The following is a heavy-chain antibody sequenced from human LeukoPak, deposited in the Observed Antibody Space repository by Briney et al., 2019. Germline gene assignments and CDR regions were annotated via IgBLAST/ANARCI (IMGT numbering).Heavy chain of an antibody. J-gene: IGHJ4*02. V-gene: IGHV3-48*04. CDR3: APTYYDILTGLNYFDY. Sequence: GGSLRLSCAASGFTFSSYSMNWVRQAPGKGLEWVSYISSSSSTIYYADSVKGRFTISRDNAKNSLYLQMNSLRAEDTAVYYCAPTYYDILTGLNYFDYWGRGTLVTVSS. CDR2: ISSSSSTI. D-gene: IGHD3-9*01. CDR1: GFTFSSYS.